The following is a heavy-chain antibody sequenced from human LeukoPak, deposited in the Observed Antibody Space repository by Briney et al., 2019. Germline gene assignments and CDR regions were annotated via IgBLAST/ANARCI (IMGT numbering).Heavy chain of an antibody. CDR3: ARRGPGGNSPPNYFDY. V-gene: IGHV3-48*02. J-gene: IGHJ4*02. D-gene: IGHD4-23*01. CDR1: GFTFSSYG. CDR2: ISGTSSTI. Sequence: GRSLRLSCAASGFTFSSYGMHWVRQAPGKGLEWISYISGTSSTIYYADSGKGRFTISRDNAKNSLYLQMNSLRDEDTAVYYCARRGPGGNSPPNYFDYWGQGTLVTVSS.